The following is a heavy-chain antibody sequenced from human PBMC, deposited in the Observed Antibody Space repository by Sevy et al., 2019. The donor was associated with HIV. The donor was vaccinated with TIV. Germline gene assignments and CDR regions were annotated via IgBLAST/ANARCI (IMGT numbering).Heavy chain of an antibody. V-gene: IGHV3-15*01. Sequence: GGSLRLSCAASGLTFTNAWMSWVRQAPGKGLEWVGLIKNKADGGTTDYAAPVKGRFTISRDDSKTTLFLQMNSLKTEDTAVYFCAKYSNLRFFDYWGQGTLVTVSS. CDR1: GLTFTNAW. CDR2: IKNKADGGTT. J-gene: IGHJ4*02. D-gene: IGHD6-13*01. CDR3: AKYSNLRFFDY.